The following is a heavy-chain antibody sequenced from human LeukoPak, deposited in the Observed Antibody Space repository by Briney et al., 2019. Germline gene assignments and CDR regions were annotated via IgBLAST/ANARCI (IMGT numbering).Heavy chain of an antibody. Sequence: GSSVKVSCKASGGTFSSYAISWVRQAPGQGLEGMGGIIPIFGTANYAQKFQGRVTITTDESTSTAYMELSSLRSEDTAVYYCARDQRDAFDIWGQGTMVTVSS. CDR3: ARDQRDAFDI. J-gene: IGHJ3*02. D-gene: IGHD1-1*01. CDR1: GGTFSSYA. V-gene: IGHV1-69*05. CDR2: IIPIFGTA.